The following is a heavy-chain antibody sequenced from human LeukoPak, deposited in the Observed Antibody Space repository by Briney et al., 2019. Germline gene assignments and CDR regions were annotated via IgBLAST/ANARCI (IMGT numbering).Heavy chain of an antibody. J-gene: IGHJ4*02. D-gene: IGHD2-2*01. CDR1: GFTFSDHY. CDR3: ARELVAGPSDH. V-gene: IGHV3-72*01. CDR2: SRNKANSYVA. Sequence: GGSLRLSCAASGFTFSDHYMDWFRQAPGKGLQWVGRSRNKANSYVAEYAAPVKGRFTISRDDSKNSVFLQMDSLKTEDTAVYYCARELVAGPSDHWGQGTLVTVSS.